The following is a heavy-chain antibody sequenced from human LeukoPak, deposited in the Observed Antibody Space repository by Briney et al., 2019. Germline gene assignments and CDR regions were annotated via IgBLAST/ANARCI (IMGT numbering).Heavy chain of an antibody. CDR2: ISSSSSYI. V-gene: IGHV3-21*01. CDR3: ARLSSSWYDY. D-gene: IGHD6-13*01. Sequence: PGGSLRLSCAASGSTFSSYNMHWVRQAPGKGLEWVSSISSSSSYIYYADSVKGRFTISRDNAKNSLYLQMNSLRAEGTGVYYCARLSSSWYDYWGQGTLVTVSS. CDR1: GSTFSSYN. J-gene: IGHJ4*02.